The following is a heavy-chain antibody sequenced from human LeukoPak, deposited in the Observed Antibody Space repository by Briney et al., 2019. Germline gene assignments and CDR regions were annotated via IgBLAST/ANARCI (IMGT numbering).Heavy chain of an antibody. CDR1: GFTFSSYA. V-gene: IGHV3-7*01. J-gene: IGHJ4*02. D-gene: IGHD5-18*01. CDR3: ARDKGYSSFDY. Sequence: GGSLRLSCAASGFTFSSYAMHWVRQAPGKGLEWVANIKQDGSEKYYVDSVKGRFTISRDNAKNSLYLQMNSLRAEDTAVYYCARDKGYSSFDYWGQGTLVTVSS. CDR2: IKQDGSEK.